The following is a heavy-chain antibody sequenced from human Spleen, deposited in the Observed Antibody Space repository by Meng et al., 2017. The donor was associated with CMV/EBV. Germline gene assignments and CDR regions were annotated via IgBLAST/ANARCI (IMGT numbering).Heavy chain of an antibody. CDR2: INHSGST. CDR3: ARLDDSSGYWNSFDY. Sequence: QVQLQQWGTGLLKPSETLSLTCAVYGESFSGYYWSWIRQPPGKGLQWIGEINHSGSTNYNPSLKSRVTISVDTSKNQFSLKLSSVTAADTAVYYCARLDDSSGYWNSFDYWGQGTLVTVSS. J-gene: IGHJ4*02. CDR1: GESFSGYY. D-gene: IGHD3-22*01. V-gene: IGHV4-34*02.